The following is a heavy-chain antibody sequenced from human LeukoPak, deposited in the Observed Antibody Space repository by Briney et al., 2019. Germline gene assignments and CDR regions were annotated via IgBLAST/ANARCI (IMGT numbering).Heavy chain of an antibody. V-gene: IGHV3-23*01. J-gene: IGHJ6*02. CDR2: ISGSGGSA. Sequence: GGSLRLSWAASGFTFSSYGMSCVRQAPGKGLEWGCDISGSGGSAYYACSVKGRFTISRDNSNNTLYLQMNSLRAEYTAVCYCAATVTTDPYYYGMDVWGQGTTVTVSS. CDR1: GFTFSSYG. CDR3: AATVTTDPYYYGMDV. D-gene: IGHD4-17*01.